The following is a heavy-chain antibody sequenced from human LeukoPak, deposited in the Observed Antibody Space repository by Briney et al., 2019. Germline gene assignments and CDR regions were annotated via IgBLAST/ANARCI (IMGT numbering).Heavy chain of an antibody. CDR3: ARGRDWNYLFFDY. CDR2: IYTSGIT. CDR1: GGSISSYY. J-gene: IGHJ4*02. Sequence: SETLSLTCTVSGGSISSYYWSWIRQPAGKGLEWIGRIYTSGITNYNPSLQSRVTMSVDTPKNQFSLKLNSVTAADTAVYYCARGRDWNYLFFDYWGQGTLVTVSS. D-gene: IGHD1-7*01. V-gene: IGHV4-4*07.